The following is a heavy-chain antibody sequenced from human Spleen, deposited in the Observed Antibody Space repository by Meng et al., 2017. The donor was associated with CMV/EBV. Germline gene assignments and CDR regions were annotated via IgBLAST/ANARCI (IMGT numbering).Heavy chain of an antibody. Sequence: GESLKIFCAASGFTFRSYAMHWVRQAPVKGLEWVAVISYDGSNKYYADSVKGRFTISRDNSKNTLYLQMNSLRAEDTAVYYCARDPVLKIFGGAYGMDVWGQGTTVTVSS. CDR1: GFTFRSYA. CDR3: ARDPVLKIFGGAYGMDV. CDR2: ISYDGSNK. V-gene: IGHV3-30-3*01. J-gene: IGHJ6*02. D-gene: IGHD3-3*01.